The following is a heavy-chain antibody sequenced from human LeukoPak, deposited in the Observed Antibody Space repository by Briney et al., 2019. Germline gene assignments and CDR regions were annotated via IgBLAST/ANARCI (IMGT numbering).Heavy chain of an antibody. Sequence: PSETLSLTCTVSGDSISSNSHYWGWIRQSPGKGLEWIGIIYYSGNTYYNPSLKSRVTISVDTSRIRFSLKLSSVTAADTAVYYCVRTADGSGSALGYWGQGTLVTVSS. J-gene: IGHJ4*02. CDR1: GDSISSNSHY. CDR3: VRTADGSGSALGY. D-gene: IGHD3-10*01. CDR2: IYYSGNT. V-gene: IGHV4-39*01.